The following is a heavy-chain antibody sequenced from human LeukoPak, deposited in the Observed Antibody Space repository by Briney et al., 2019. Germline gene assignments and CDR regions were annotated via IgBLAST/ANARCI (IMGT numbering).Heavy chain of an antibody. V-gene: IGHV3-30*02. CDR2: IRFDGSYN. CDR1: GFTFSNYV. J-gene: IGHJ4*02. CDR3: AKAAGYSYGNDPFDY. Sequence: PGGSLRLSCAASGFTFSNYVMQWVRQAPGKGLEWVAFIRFDGSYNSYADSVKGRFTISRDNAKNSLYLQMNSLRAEDMALYYCAKAAGYSYGNDPFDYWGQGTLVTVSS. D-gene: IGHD5-18*01.